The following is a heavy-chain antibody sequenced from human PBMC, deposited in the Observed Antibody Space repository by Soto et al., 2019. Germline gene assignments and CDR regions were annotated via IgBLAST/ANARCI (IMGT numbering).Heavy chain of an antibody. D-gene: IGHD4-4*01. Sequence: SETLSLTCTVSGGSISYYYWSWILQPPWKGLEWIGYLSYSGSTNYNPSLKSRVTISVDTSKNQFSLKLSSVTAADTAVYYCARPLYSNYVLDNWFDPWGQGPRVTVSS. J-gene: IGHJ5*02. V-gene: IGHV4-59*01. CDR2: LSYSGST. CDR1: GGSISYYY. CDR3: ARPLYSNYVLDNWFDP.